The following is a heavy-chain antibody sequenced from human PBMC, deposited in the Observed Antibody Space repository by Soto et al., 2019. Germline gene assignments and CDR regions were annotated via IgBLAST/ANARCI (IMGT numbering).Heavy chain of an antibody. CDR3: ASGGAGSGPFTWGLPDQ. CDR2: ITPFNGDV. V-gene: IGHV1-45*02. D-gene: IGHD3-16*01. Sequence: QMQLVQSGAEVKKTGSSVTVSCKALGNTFTYRYLHWVRQAPGQALEWMGWITPFNGDVHYVQKFQERVTITRDRSINTAYMQMSSLRPEDTAMYFCASGGAGSGPFTWGLPDQWGQGTLVTVSS. J-gene: IGHJ4*02. CDR1: GNTFTYRY.